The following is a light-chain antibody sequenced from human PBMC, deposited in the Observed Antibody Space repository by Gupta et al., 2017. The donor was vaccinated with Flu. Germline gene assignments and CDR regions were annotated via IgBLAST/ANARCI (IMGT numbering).Light chain of an antibody. Sequence: DSQMTQSPPSLSASVGERVTITSPASQSISSYLDWYQQKPGKAPKLLIYAASSRESGIPSRFSGSGSGTDFTLTISSLQPEDFATYYCQQCYSPSLTFGQGTRLEIK. CDR2: AAS. J-gene: IGKJ5*01. CDR1: QSISSY. CDR3: QQCYSPSLT. V-gene: IGKV1-39*01.